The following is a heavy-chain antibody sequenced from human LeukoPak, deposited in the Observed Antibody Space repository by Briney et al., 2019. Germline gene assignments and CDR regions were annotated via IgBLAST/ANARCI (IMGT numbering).Heavy chain of an antibody. CDR2: FDPGAGKT. Sequence: EASVKVSCKVSGYTLTELSIHWVRQAPGKGLEWMGGFDPGAGKTVYAQKFQGRVTVTEDTSTDTSYMELNRLRSEDTAVYYCATDPPTTVVTGDPSDIWGQGTMVTVSS. D-gene: IGHD4-23*01. CDR1: GYTLTELS. CDR3: ATDPPTTVVTGDPSDI. J-gene: IGHJ3*02. V-gene: IGHV1-24*01.